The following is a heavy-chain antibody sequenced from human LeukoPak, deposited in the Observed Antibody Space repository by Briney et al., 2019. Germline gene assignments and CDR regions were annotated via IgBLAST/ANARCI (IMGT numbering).Heavy chain of an antibody. D-gene: IGHD3-10*01. CDR1: GGSISSYY. Sequence: SETLSLTCTVSGGSISSYYWSWIRQPPGKGLEWIGYIYYSGSTNYNPSLKSRVTISVDTSKNQFSLKLSSVTAADTAVYYCARDLLDYYGSGSYNWFDPWGQGTLVTVSS. V-gene: IGHV4-59*01. CDR3: ARDLLDYYGSGSYNWFDP. CDR2: IYYSGST. J-gene: IGHJ5*02.